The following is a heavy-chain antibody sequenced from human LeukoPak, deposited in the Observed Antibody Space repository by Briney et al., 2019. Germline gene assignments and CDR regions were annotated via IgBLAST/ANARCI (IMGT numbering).Heavy chain of an antibody. Sequence: PSETLSLTCAVYGGSFRGYYWNWIRQPPGKGLESIAEINHSGRTIYNPSLKSRLTISVDTSKNQFSLKLSSVTAADTAVYYCARQSYHSSGHDYAGLFDIWGQGTMVTVSS. J-gene: IGHJ3*02. V-gene: IGHV4-34*01. D-gene: IGHD3-22*01. CDR2: INHSGRT. CDR1: GGSFRGYY. CDR3: ARQSYHSSGHDYAGLFDI.